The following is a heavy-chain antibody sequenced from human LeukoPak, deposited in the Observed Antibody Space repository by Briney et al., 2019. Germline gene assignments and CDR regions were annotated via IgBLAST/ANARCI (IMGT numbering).Heavy chain of an antibody. D-gene: IGHD6-13*01. Sequence: GGSLRLSCAVSGFTFSSYSMNWVRQAPGKGLEWVSYISSSSTIYYADSVKGRFTISRDNAKNSLYLQMNSLRAEDTAVYYCAREEIAAPWYFDYWGQGTLVTVSS. CDR1: GFTFSSYS. CDR2: ISSSSTI. CDR3: AREEIAAPWYFDY. V-gene: IGHV3-48*01. J-gene: IGHJ4*02.